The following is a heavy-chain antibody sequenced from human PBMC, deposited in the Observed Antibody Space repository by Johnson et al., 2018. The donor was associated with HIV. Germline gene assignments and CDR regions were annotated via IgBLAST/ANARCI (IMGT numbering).Heavy chain of an antibody. Sequence: VQLVESGGGVVQPGRSLGLSCAATGFTFSTHVMTWVRQAPGKGLEWVSSMSDSGDSAFHADSVKGRFTISRDNSKDTLYLQMNSLRGEDTAVYYCASGEDYGGNYGAFDIWGQGTM. CDR3: ASGEDYGGNYGAFDI. J-gene: IGHJ3*02. CDR1: GFTFSTHV. D-gene: IGHD4-23*01. CDR2: MSDSGDSA. V-gene: IGHV3-23*04.